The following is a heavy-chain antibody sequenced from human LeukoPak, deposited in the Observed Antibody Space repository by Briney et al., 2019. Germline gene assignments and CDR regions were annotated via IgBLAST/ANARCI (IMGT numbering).Heavy chain of an antibody. V-gene: IGHV4-34*01. CDR2: INHSGST. J-gene: IGHJ6*02. CDR3: ARWTTPKNYYYYYYGMDV. Sequence: GSLRLSCAASGFTFSSYSMNWVRQPPGKGLEWIGEINHSGSTNYNPSLKSRVTISVDTSKNQFSLKLSSVTAADTAVYYCARWTTPKNYYYYYYGMDVWGQGTTVTVSS. CDR1: GFTFSSYS. D-gene: IGHD4-11*01.